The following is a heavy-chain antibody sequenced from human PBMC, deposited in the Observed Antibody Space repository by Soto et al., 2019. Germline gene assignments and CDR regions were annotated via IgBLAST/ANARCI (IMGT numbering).Heavy chain of an antibody. CDR3: AKAQSLLRYFDWATFDI. J-gene: IGHJ3*02. CDR1: GFTFSSYA. Sequence: EVQLLESGGGLVQPGGSLRLSCAASGFTFSSYAMSWVRQAPGKGLEWVSAISGSGGSTYYADSVKARFTISRDNSKNTLYLQMNSLRAEDTAVYYCAKAQSLLRYFDWATFDIWGQGTMVTVSS. CDR2: ISGSGGST. V-gene: IGHV3-23*01. D-gene: IGHD3-9*01.